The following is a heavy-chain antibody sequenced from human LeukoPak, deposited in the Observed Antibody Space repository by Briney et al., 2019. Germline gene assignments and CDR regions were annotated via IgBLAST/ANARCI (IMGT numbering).Heavy chain of an antibody. J-gene: IGHJ4*02. CDR2: ISGSGGST. Sequence: GGSLRLSCAASGFTFSSYAMSWVRQAPGKGLEWVSAISGSGGSTHYADSVKGRFTISRDNSKNTLYLQMNSLRAEDTAVYYCAKSRRSVEWLLPKYYFDYWGQGTLVTVSS. CDR3: AKSRRSVEWLLPKYYFDY. V-gene: IGHV3-23*01. CDR1: GFTFSSYA. D-gene: IGHD3-3*01.